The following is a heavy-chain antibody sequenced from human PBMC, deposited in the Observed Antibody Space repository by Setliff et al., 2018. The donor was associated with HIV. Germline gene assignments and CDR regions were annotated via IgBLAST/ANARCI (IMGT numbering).Heavy chain of an antibody. CDR3: ARYFRDGSYNDY. J-gene: IGHJ4*02. Sequence: PGGSLRLSCAASGFTFSSYWMSWVRRAPGKGLEWGANIKQDGSEKYYVDSVKGRFTISRDNAKNSLYLQMNSLRAEDTAVYYCARYFRDGSYNDYWGQGTLVTVSS. CDR2: IKQDGSEK. CDR1: GFTFSSYW. V-gene: IGHV3-7*01. D-gene: IGHD3-10*01.